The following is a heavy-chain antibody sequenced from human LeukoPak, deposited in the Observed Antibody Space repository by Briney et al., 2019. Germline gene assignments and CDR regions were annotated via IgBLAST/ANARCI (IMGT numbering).Heavy chain of an antibody. CDR3: ARGNYGGNSDDAFDI. CDR1: GYTFTGYY. V-gene: IGHV1-2*02. Sequence: ASVKVSCKASGYTFTGYYMHWVRQAPGKGLERVGWINPNSGGTNYAQKFQGRVTMTRDTSISTAYMELSRLRSDDTAVYYCARGNYGGNSDDAFDIWGQGTMVTVSS. D-gene: IGHD4-23*01. J-gene: IGHJ3*02. CDR2: INPNSGGT.